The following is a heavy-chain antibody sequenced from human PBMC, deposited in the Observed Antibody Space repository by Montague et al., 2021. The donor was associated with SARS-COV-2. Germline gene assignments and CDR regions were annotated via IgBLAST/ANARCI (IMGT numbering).Heavy chain of an antibody. V-gene: IGHV4-34*01. J-gene: IGHJ5*02. CDR3: ARGYDYVWGSYRYLHWFDP. CDR1: GGSFSGCY. Sequence: SETLSLTCAVYGGSFSGCYWSWIRQPPGKGLEWIGEINHSGSTNYNPSLKSRVTISVDTSKNQFSLKLSSVTAADTAVYYCARGYDYVWGSYRYLHWFDPWGQGTLATVSS. D-gene: IGHD3-16*02. CDR2: INHSGST.